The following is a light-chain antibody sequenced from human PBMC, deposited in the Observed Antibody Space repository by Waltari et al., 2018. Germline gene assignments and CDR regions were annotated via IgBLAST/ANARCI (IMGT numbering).Light chain of an antibody. CDR2: DAS. J-gene: IGKJ4*01. V-gene: IGKV3-11*01. CDR1: QRLGTQ. Sequence: EIVLSQSPATLSLSPGERAALSCRASQRLGTQVAWYQQRPGQAPRLVIDDASNRVPGIPARFSGSGSGTDFTLTISSLEPEDFAVYYCQHRYSWPLTFGRGTKVEIK. CDR3: QHRYSWPLT.